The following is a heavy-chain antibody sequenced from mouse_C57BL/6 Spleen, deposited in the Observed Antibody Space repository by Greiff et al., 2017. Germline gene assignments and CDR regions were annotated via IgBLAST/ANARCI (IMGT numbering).Heavy chain of an antibody. Sequence: EVKLMESGGGLVQPGGSMKLSCVASGFTFSNYWMNWVRQSPEKGLEWVAQIRLKSDNYATHYAESVKGRFTISRDDSKSSVYLQMNNLRAEDSGIYYCTEETGTSWFAYWGQGTLVTVSA. V-gene: IGHV6-3*01. D-gene: IGHD4-1*01. CDR2: IRLKSDNYAT. J-gene: IGHJ3*01. CDR1: GFTFSNYW. CDR3: TEETGTSWFAY.